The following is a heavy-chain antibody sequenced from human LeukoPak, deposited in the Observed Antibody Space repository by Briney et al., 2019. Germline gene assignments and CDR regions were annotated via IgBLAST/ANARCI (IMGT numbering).Heavy chain of an antibody. Sequence: ASVKVSCKASGYTFTSYGISWVRQAPGQGLEWMGWINPNSGGTNYAQKFQGRVTMTRDTSISTAYMELSRLRSDDTAVYYCARRRVVAATSWFDPWGQGTLVTVSS. J-gene: IGHJ5*02. D-gene: IGHD2-15*01. V-gene: IGHV1-2*02. CDR2: INPNSGGT. CDR1: GYTFTSYG. CDR3: ARRRVVAATSWFDP.